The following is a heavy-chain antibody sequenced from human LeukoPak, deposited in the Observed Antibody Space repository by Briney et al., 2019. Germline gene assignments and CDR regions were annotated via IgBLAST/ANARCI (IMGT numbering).Heavy chain of an antibody. D-gene: IGHD6-13*01. J-gene: IGHJ4*02. CDR3: ARIIAAAGTFDY. Sequence: SETLSLTCTVSGGSISNKYWSWIRQPPGKGLEWIGYIYYSGSTNYNPSLKSRVTILVDTSKNQFSLKLSSVTAADTAVYYCARIIAAAGTFDYWGQGTLVTVSS. CDR2: IYYSGST. CDR1: GGSISNKY. V-gene: IGHV4-59*01.